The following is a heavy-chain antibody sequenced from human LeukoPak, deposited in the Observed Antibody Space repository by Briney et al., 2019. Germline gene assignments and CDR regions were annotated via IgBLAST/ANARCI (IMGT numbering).Heavy chain of an antibody. Sequence: GASVKVSCKASGYTFTSYYMHWVRQAPGQGLEWMGIINPSGGSTSYAQKFQGRVTMTRDTSTSTVYMELSSLRPEDTAVYYCARMVRGVQFDYWGQGTLVTVSS. CDR3: ARMVRGVQFDY. CDR1: GYTFTSYY. J-gene: IGHJ4*02. CDR2: INPSGGST. V-gene: IGHV1-46*01. D-gene: IGHD3-10*01.